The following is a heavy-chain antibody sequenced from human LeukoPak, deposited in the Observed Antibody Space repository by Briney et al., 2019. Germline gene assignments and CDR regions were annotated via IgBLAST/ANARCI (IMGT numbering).Heavy chain of an antibody. V-gene: IGHV4-39*01. J-gene: IGHJ4*02. CDR2: TYYSGST. CDR1: GGYISSSSYY. Sequence: SETLSLTCTVSGGYISSSSYYWGWIRQPPGKGLEWIGSTYYSGSTYYNPSLKSRVTISVDTSKNQFSLKLSSVTAADTAVYYCARRQAVVKPFDYWGQGTLVTVSS. D-gene: IGHD4-23*01. CDR3: ARRQAVVKPFDY.